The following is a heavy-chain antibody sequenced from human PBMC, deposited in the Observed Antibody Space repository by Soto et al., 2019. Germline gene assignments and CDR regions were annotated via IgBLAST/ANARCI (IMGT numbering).Heavy chain of an antibody. Sequence: EVQLVESGGGLVKPGGSLRLSCAGSGYTFSSAWMNWVRQAPGKGLEWVGRIKSKTQGGRVDYAAPVKGRFTISGEESKKTLSLQMNSLENEDTAFYDCTDSVVGKTNGWDVLGQGTTVTVSS. D-gene: IGHD2-21*01. J-gene: IGHJ6*02. CDR3: TDSVVGKTNGWDV. CDR1: GYTFSSAW. CDR2: IKSKTQGGRV. V-gene: IGHV3-15*07.